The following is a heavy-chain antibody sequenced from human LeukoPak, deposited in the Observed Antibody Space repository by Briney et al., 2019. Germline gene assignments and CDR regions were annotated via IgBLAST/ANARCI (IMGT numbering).Heavy chain of an antibody. Sequence: PSETLSLTCTVSGGSISSYYWSWIRQPPGKGLEWIGYIYYGGSTNYNPSLKSRVTISVDTSKNQFSLKLSSVTAADTAVYYCARNAMLYYYMDVWGKGTTVTVSS. V-gene: IGHV4-59*01. CDR3: ARNAMLYYYMDV. D-gene: IGHD2-2*01. J-gene: IGHJ6*03. CDR2: IYYGGST. CDR1: GGSISSYY.